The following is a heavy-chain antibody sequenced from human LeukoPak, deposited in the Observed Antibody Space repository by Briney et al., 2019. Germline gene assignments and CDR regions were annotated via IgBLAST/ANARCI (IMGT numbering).Heavy chain of an antibody. CDR3: AKGDSSGYYSPIDY. V-gene: IGHV3-23*01. Sequence: GGSPRLSCAASGFTFSSYAMSWVRQAPGQGLERVSVIRGSGVSTYYADSVKGRFTISRDNSKNTLYLQMDSLRAEDTAVYYCAKGDSSGYYSPIDYWGQGTLVTVSS. J-gene: IGHJ4*02. CDR2: IRGSGVST. D-gene: IGHD3-22*01. CDR1: GFTFSSYA.